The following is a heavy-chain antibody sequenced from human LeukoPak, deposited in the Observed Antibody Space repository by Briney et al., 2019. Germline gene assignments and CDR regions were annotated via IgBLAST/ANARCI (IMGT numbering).Heavy chain of an antibody. CDR1: GFTFSSYS. V-gene: IGHV3-21*01. CDR3: ARLYCSSTSCYGPTWDY. J-gene: IGHJ4*02. Sequence: GGSLRLSCAASGFTFSSYSMNWVRQAPGKGLEWVSSISSSSSYIYYADSVKGRFTISRDNAKNSLYLQMNSLRAEDTAVYYCARLYCSSTSCYGPTWDYWGQGTLVTVSS. D-gene: IGHD2-2*01. CDR2: ISSSSSYI.